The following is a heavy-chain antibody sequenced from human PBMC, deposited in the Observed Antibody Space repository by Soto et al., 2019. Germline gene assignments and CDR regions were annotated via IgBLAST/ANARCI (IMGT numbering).Heavy chain of an antibody. CDR3: ARREYYDSSGYYNGAFDI. Sequence: QLQLQESGPGLVKPSETLSLTCTVSGGSISSSSYYWGWIRQPPGKGLEWIGSIYYSGSTYYNPSLKSRVTISVDTSKNQFSLKLSSVTAADTAVYYCARREYYDSSGYYNGAFDIWGQGTIVTVSS. J-gene: IGHJ3*02. V-gene: IGHV4-39*01. CDR2: IYYSGST. CDR1: GGSISSSSYY. D-gene: IGHD3-22*01.